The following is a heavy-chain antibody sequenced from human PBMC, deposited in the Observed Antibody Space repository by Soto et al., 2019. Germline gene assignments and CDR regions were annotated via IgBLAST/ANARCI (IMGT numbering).Heavy chain of an antibody. CDR1: GGSIDSGAFS. D-gene: IGHD6-19*01. J-gene: IGHJ4*02. V-gene: IGHV4-30-2*01. CDR2: VTHSGTA. Sequence: TLSLTCAVSGGSIDSGAFSLSWIRQPPGKGLEWIGYVTHSGTAYSIPSLNGRLTLSVDSSQTQFSLKLTPVTAADSAFYYCARIHWAQSSLDYWGRGILVTVSS. CDR3: ARIHWAQSSLDY.